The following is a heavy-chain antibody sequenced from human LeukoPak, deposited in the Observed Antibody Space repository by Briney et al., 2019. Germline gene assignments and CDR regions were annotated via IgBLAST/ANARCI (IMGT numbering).Heavy chain of an antibody. D-gene: IGHD2-2*01. V-gene: IGHV4-39*07. J-gene: IGHJ6*03. CDR1: GGSISSSSYY. CDR3: ARVGSYCSSTSCYRYYYYYYMDV. Sequence: PSETLSLTCTVSGGSISSSSYYWGWIRQPPGKGLEWIGSIYYSGSTYYNPSLKSRVTISVDTSKNQFSLKLSSVTAADTAVYYCARVGSYCSSTSCYRYYYYYYMDVWGKGTTVTVSS. CDR2: IYYSGST.